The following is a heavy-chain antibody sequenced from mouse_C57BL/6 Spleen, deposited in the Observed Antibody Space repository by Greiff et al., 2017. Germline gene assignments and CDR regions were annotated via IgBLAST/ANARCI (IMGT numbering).Heavy chain of an antibody. Sequence: VQLQQPGAELVKPGASVKLSCKASGYTFTSSWMHWVKQRPGQGLEWIGMIHPNSGSTNYNEKFKSKATLTVDKSSSTAYMQLSRLTSEDSAVYYCARRYDGYHYFDYWGQGTTLTVSS. D-gene: IGHD2-3*01. J-gene: IGHJ2*01. CDR1: GYTFTSSW. V-gene: IGHV1-64*01. CDR3: ARRYDGYHYFDY. CDR2: IHPNSGST.